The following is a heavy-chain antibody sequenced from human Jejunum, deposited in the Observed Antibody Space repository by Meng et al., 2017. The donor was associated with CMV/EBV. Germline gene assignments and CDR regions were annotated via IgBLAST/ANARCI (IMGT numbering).Heavy chain of an antibody. CDR2: INPNSGDT. J-gene: IGHJ4*02. CDR1: GYIFTGPY. CDR3: ARGDSSSWYNFDY. Sequence: SGYIFTGPYIPWVRQAPGQGLEWMGWINPNSGDTNYAQNFQGRVTMTRDTSISTAYMDVGRLKSDDTAVYYCARGDSSSWYNFDYWGQGTLVTVSS. D-gene: IGHD6-13*01. V-gene: IGHV1-2*02.